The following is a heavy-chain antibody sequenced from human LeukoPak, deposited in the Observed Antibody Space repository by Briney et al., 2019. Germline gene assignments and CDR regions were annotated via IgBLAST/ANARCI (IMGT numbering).Heavy chain of an antibody. CDR2: IGTAGDT. D-gene: IGHD2-21*02. V-gene: IGHV3-13*01. J-gene: IGHJ4*02. CDR3: ARGNGGNSHFDY. CDR1: GFTFSSYD. Sequence: PGGSLRLSCAASGFTFSSYDMHWVRQATGKGLEWVSAIGTAGDTYYPGSVKGRFTISRENAKNSLYLQMNSLRAGDTAVYYCARGNGGNSHFDYWGQGTLVTVSS.